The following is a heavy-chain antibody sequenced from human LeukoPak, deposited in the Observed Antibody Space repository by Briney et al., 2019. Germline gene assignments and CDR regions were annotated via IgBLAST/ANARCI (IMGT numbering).Heavy chain of an antibody. CDR3: ARLGPVMKGGGHYDYAEYYFDY. D-gene: IGHD3-16*01. CDR1: GGTFSSYA. V-gene: IGHV1-18*01. J-gene: IGHJ4*02. CDR2: ISAYNGNT. Sequence: GASVKVSCKASGGTFSSYAISWVRQAPGRGLEWMGWISAYNGNTNYAQKLQGRVTMTTDTSTSTAYMELRSLRSDDTAVYYCARLGPVMKGGGHYDYAEYYFDYWGQGTLVTVSS.